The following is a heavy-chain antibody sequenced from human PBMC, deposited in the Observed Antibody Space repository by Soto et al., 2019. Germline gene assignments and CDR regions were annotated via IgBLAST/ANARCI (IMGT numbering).Heavy chain of an antibody. CDR3: ARIKWDSVAGNYYYYGMDV. CDR2: IYYSGST. CDR1: GGSISSSSYY. V-gene: IGHV4-39*01. D-gene: IGHD6-19*01. Sequence: SETLSLTCTVSGGSISSSSYYWGWIRQPPGKGLEWIGSIYYSGSTYYNPSLKSRVTISVDTSKNQFSLKLSSVTAADTAVYYCARIKWDSVAGNYYYYGMDVWGQGTTVTVSS. J-gene: IGHJ6*02.